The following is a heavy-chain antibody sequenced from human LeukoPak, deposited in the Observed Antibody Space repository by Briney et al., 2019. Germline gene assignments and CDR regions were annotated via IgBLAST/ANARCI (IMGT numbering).Heavy chain of an antibody. Sequence: SETLSLTCAVYGGSFSGYYWSWIRQPPGKGLEWIGEINHSGSTNYNPSLKSRVTISVDTSKNQFSLKLSSVTAADTAVYYCARLGIAAAGRYYYYYYMDVWGKGTTVTISS. CDR1: GGSFSGYY. CDR3: ARLGIAAAGRYYYYYYMDV. D-gene: IGHD6-13*01. J-gene: IGHJ6*03. V-gene: IGHV4-34*01. CDR2: INHSGST.